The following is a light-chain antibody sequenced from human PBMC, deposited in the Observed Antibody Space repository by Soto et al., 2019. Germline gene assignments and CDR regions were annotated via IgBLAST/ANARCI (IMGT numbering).Light chain of an antibody. CDR3: ATWDDSLRVYV. J-gene: IGLJ1*01. V-gene: IGLV1-44*01. Sequence: QSVLTQSSSVSGTPGQRVTISCSGSSSNIGSNSVNWYQQLPATARQLLIYDNNRRPSGVPDRFSASKSGTSVSLAISGLQSEDEGDYYCATWDDSLRVYVFGSGTKVTVL. CDR1: SSNIGSNS. CDR2: DNN.